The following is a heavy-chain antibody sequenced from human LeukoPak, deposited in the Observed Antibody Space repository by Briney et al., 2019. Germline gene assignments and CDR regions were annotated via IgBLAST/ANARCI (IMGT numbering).Heavy chain of an antibody. CDR2: IYYSGST. J-gene: IGHJ4*02. D-gene: IGHD5-12*01. CDR3: ARSSGYESWGYFDY. V-gene: IGHV4-39*01. CDR1: GGSISSSSYY. Sequence: PSETLSPTCTVSGGSISSSSYYWGWIRQPPGKGLEWIGSIYYSGSTYYNPSLKSRVTISVDTSKNQFSLKLSSVTAADTAVYYCARSSGYESWGYFDYWGQGTLVTVSS.